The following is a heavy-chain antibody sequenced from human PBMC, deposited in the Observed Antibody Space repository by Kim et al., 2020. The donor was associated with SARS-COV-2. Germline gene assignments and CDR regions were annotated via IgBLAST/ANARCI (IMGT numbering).Heavy chain of an antibody. V-gene: IGHV3-30*18. D-gene: IGHD5-12*01. Sequence: GGSLRLSCAASGFTFSSYGMHWVRQAQGKGLEWVAVISYDGSNKYYADSVKGRFTISRDNSKNTLYLQMNSLRAADTAAYYCAKAARGYSGYDAFDNW. CDR3: AKAARGYSGYDAFDN. CDR1: GFTFSSYG. CDR2: ISYDGSNK. J-gene: IGHJ3*02.